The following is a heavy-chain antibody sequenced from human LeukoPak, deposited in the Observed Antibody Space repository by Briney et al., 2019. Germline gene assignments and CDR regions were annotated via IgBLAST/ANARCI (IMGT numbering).Heavy chain of an antibody. Sequence: PGGSLRLSCAASGFTFSDYAMIWVRQAPGKGLEWGSSISSSGRYIYYADSVKGRFTISRDGAQNSLYLQMNSLRAEDTAVYYCARGPKETHFDYWGQGTLVTVSS. CDR1: GFTFSDYA. V-gene: IGHV3-21*01. J-gene: IGHJ4*02. CDR2: ISSSGRYI. CDR3: ARGPKETHFDY. D-gene: IGHD4-23*01.